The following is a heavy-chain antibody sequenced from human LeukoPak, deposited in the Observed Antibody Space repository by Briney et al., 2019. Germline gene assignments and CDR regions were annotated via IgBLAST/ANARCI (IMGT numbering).Heavy chain of an antibody. D-gene: IGHD3-3*01. CDR1: GYTFTSYG. CDR2: ISAYNGNT. V-gene: IGHV1-18*01. J-gene: IGHJ6*02. Sequence: GASVTVSCKASGYTFTSYGISWVRQAPGQGLEWMGWISAYNGNTNYAQKLQGRVTMTTDTSTSTAYMELRSLRSDDTAVYYCARAPLSIFGVVTDYYYGMDVWGQGTTVTVSS. CDR3: ARAPLSIFGVVTDYYYGMDV.